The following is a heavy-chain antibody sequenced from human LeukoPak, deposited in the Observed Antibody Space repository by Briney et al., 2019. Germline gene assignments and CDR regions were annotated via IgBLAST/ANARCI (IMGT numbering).Heavy chain of an antibody. Sequence: PGRSLRLSCAASGFTFSSYAMHWVRQAPGKGLEWVAVISYDGSNKYYADSVKGRFTISRDNSKNTLYLQMNSLRAEDTAVYYCARAYRYSGSYALDYWGQGTPVTVSS. CDR1: GFTFSSYA. CDR2: ISYDGSNK. J-gene: IGHJ4*02. CDR3: ARAYRYSGSYALDY. V-gene: IGHV3-30-3*01. D-gene: IGHD1-26*01.